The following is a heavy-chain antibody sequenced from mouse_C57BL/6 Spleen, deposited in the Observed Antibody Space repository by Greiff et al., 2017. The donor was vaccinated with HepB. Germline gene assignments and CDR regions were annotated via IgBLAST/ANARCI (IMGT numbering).Heavy chain of an antibody. Sequence: EVQLVESEGGLVQPGSSMKLSCTASGFTFSDYYMAWVRQVPEKGLEWVANINYDGSSTYYLDSLKSRFIISRDNAKNILYLQMSSLKSEDTATYYCARGILRGGYYLDDWGQGTTLTVSS. D-gene: IGHD1-1*01. CDR2: INYDGSST. CDR3: ARGILRGGYYLDD. V-gene: IGHV5-16*01. CDR1: GFTFSDYY. J-gene: IGHJ2*01.